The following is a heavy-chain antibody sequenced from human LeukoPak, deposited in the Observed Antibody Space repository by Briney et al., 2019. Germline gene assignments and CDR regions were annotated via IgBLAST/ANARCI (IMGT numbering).Heavy chain of an antibody. CDR3: ARDERYYYGSGSYGSRFDP. CDR2: IYHSGST. V-gene: IGHV4-4*02. Sequence: SGTLSLTCAVSGGSISSSNWWSWVRQPPGKGLEWIGEIYHSGSTNYNPSLKSRVTISVDKSKNQFSLKLSSVTAADTAVYYCARDERYYYGSGSYGSRFDPWGQGTLVTVSS. D-gene: IGHD3-10*01. CDR1: GGSISSSNW. J-gene: IGHJ5*02.